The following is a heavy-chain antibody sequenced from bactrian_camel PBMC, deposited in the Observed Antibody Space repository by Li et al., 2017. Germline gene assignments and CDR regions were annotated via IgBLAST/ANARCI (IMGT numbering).Heavy chain of an antibody. CDR2: IYSGGPIT. CDR1: GFTFSRYG. V-gene: IGHV3S6*01. CDR3: AAREWTSNGWTSSKWSRKSEFSD. Sequence: HVQLVESGGGLVQPGGSLRLSCSASGFTFSRYGMVWVRQAPGKGLEWVSSIYSGGPITYYADSVKGRFTISRDNAKNTVYLQMNSLKPEDTAMYYCAAREWTSNGWTSSKWSRKSEFSDRGQGTQVTVS. D-gene: IGHD4*01. J-gene: IGHJ4*01.